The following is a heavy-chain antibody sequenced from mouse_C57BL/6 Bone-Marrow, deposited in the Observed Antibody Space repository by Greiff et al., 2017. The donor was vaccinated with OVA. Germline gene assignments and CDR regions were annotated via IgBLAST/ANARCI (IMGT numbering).Heavy chain of an antibody. V-gene: IGHV5-17*01. CDR2: ISSGSSTI. CDR1: GFTFSDYG. Sequence: EVMLVESGGGLVKPGGSLKLSCAASGFTFSDYGMHWVRQAPEKGLEWVAYISSGSSTIYYADTVKGRFTISRDNAKNTLFLQMTSLRSEDTAMYYCARDSTGTRFAYWGQGTLVTVSA. CDR3: ARDSTGTRFAY. J-gene: IGHJ3*01. D-gene: IGHD4-1*01.